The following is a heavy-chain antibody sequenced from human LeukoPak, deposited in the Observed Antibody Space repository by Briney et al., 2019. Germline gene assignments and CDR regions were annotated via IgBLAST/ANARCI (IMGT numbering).Heavy chain of an antibody. CDR1: GFTFSGYA. Sequence: GGSLRLSCAASGFTFSGYAMHCVRQAPGKGLEWVAVISYDGSNEYYADSVKGRFTISRDNPKNTLYLQMNSLSVEHTAVYYCARVGYYASGPFSYFDYWGQGTLVTVSS. D-gene: IGHD3-10*01. CDR3: ARVGYYASGPFSYFDY. J-gene: IGHJ4*02. V-gene: IGHV3-30-3*01. CDR2: ISYDGSNE.